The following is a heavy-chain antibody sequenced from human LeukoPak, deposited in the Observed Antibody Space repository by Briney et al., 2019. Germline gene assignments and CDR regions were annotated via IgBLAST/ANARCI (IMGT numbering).Heavy chain of an antibody. D-gene: IGHD3-10*01. CDR2: IYTSGST. Sequence: SETLSLTCTVSGGSISSYYWSWIRQPAGKGLEWIGRIYTSGSTNYNPSLKSRVTMSVDTSKNQFSLKLSSVTAADTAVYYCVRCPPYGSGSYLANPNYMDVWGKGTTVTVSS. CDR3: VRCPPYGSGSYLANPNYMDV. CDR1: GGSISSYY. J-gene: IGHJ6*03. V-gene: IGHV4-4*07.